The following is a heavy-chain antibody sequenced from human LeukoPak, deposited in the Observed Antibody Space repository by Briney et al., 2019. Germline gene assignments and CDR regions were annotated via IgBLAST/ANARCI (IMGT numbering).Heavy chain of an antibody. D-gene: IGHD3-3*01. J-gene: IGHJ6*03. Sequence: PGGSLRLSCAASGFTVSSNYMSWVRQAPGKGLEWVSVIYSGGSTYYADSVNGRFTISRDNSKNTLYLQMNSLRAEDTAVYYCARVHYDFWSGSKYYYYYYMDVWGKGTTVTVSS. CDR3: ARVHYDFWSGSKYYYYYYMDV. CDR2: IYSGGST. V-gene: IGHV3-66*02. CDR1: GFTVSSNY.